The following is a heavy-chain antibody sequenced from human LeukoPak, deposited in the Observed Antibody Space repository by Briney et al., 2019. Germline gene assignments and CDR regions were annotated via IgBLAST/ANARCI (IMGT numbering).Heavy chain of an antibody. CDR2: IYYSGST. CDR3: ARGRYCSGGSCYPPYFDY. CDR1: GGSISSSSYY. J-gene: IGHJ4*02. D-gene: IGHD2-15*01. V-gene: IGHV4-39*07. Sequence: SETLSLTCTVPGGSISSSSYYWGWIRQPPGKGLEWIGSIYYSGSTYYNPSLKSRVTISVDTSKNQFSLKLSSVTAADTAVYYCARGRYCSGGSCYPPYFDYWGQGTLVTVSS.